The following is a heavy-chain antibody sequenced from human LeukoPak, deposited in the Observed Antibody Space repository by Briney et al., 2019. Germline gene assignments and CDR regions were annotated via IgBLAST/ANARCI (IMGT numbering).Heavy chain of an antibody. J-gene: IGHJ4*02. CDR3: TTPEEGYFDY. V-gene: IGHV3-15*01. Sequence: GGSLRLSCAASGFTFSNAWMTWVRQAPGKGLEWAGRIKSKTDGGTTDYVAPVKGRFTISRDDSKNTLYLQMNSLKTEDTAVYYCTTPEEGYFDYWGQGTLVTVSS. CDR1: GFTFSNAW. CDR2: IKSKTDGGTT.